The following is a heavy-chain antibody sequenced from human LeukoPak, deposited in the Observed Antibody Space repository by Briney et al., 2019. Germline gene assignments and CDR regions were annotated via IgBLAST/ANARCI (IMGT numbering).Heavy chain of an antibody. CDR2: ISSSSSYI. J-gene: IGHJ4*02. D-gene: IGHD3-3*01. Sequence: GGSLRLSCAASGFTFSSYSMNWVRQAPGKGLEWVSSISSSSSYIYYADSVKGRFTISRDNAKNSLYLQMNSLRAEDTAVYYCARDGFFGADRHFDYWGQGTLVTVSS. CDR1: GFTFSSYS. V-gene: IGHV3-21*01. CDR3: ARDGFFGADRHFDY.